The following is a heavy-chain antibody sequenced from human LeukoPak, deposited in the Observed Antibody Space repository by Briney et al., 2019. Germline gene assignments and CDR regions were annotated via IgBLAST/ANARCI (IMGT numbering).Heavy chain of an antibody. Sequence: GGSLRLSCAASGFTFSNYEINWVRQAPGRGLEWISYISGSGTSIYHANSVKGRFTISRDNSKKTLYLQMNSLRAEDTAVYYCARDSGSYYASFDYWGQGTLVTVSS. V-gene: IGHV3-48*03. CDR2: ISGSGTSI. D-gene: IGHD1-26*01. CDR3: ARDSGSYYASFDY. CDR1: GFTFSNYE. J-gene: IGHJ4*02.